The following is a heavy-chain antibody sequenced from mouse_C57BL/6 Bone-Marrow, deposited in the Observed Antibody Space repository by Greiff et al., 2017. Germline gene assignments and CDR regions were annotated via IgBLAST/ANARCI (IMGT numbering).Heavy chain of an antibody. CDR2: ISSGSSTI. Sequence: EVQLVESGGGLVKPGGSLKLSCAASGFTFSDYGMHWVRQAPEKGLEWVAYISSGSSTIYYADTVKGRFTISRDNAKNTLFLQMTSLRSEDTAMYYCARRITTVVRWYFDVWGTGTTVTVSS. D-gene: IGHD1-1*01. CDR3: ARRITTVVRWYFDV. J-gene: IGHJ1*03. CDR1: GFTFSDYG. V-gene: IGHV5-17*01.